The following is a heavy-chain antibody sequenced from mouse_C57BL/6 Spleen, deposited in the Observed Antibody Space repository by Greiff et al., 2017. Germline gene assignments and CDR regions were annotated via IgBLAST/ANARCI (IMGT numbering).Heavy chain of an antibody. Sequence: QVQLQQPGAELVKPGASVKMSCKASGYTFTSYWITWVKQRPGQGLEWIGDIYPGSGSTNYNEKFKRKATLTVDTSSSTAYMQLSSLTSEDAAVYYCARGGGSSGYGFAYWGQGTLVTVSA. CDR1: GYTFTSYW. D-gene: IGHD3-2*02. CDR3: ARGGGSSGYGFAY. V-gene: IGHV1-55*01. CDR2: IYPGSGST. J-gene: IGHJ3*01.